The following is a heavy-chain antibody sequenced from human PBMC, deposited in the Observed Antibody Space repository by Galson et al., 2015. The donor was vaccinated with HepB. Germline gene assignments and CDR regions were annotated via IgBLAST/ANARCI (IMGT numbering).Heavy chain of an antibody. CDR3: ARGPYGYCSSTSCYRNWFDP. J-gene: IGHJ5*02. Sequence: ETLSLTCAVYGGSFSGYYWSWIRQPPGKGLEWIGEINHSGSTNYNPSLKSRVTISVDTSKNQFSLKLSSVTAADTAVYYCARGPYGYCSSTSCYRNWFDPWGQGTLVTVSS. V-gene: IGHV4-34*01. D-gene: IGHD2-2*03. CDR1: GGSFSGYY. CDR2: INHSGST.